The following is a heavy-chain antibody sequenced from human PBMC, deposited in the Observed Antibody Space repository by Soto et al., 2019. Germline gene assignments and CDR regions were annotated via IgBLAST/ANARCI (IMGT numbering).Heavy chain of an antibody. Sequence: SETLSLTCAVYGGSFSGYYWSWIRQPPGKGLEWIGEINHSGSTNYNPSLKSRVTISVDTSKNQLSLKLSSVTAADTAVYYCASLGGSCYYYYYGMGVWGQGTTVTVSS. V-gene: IGHV4-34*01. J-gene: IGHJ6*02. D-gene: IGHD2-15*01. CDR2: INHSGST. CDR1: GGSFSGYY. CDR3: ASLGGSCYYYYYGMGV.